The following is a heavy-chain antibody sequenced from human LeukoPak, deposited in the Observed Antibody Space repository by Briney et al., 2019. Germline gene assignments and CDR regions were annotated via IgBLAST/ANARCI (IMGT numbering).Heavy chain of an antibody. D-gene: IGHD3-10*01. J-gene: IGHJ6*02. CDR2: ISSSSSYI. CDR1: GFTFSSYS. CDR3: AKDGGFGEFQHGMDV. Sequence: GGSLRLSCAASGFTFSSYSMNWVRQAPGKGLEWVSSISSSSSYIYYADSVKGRFTISRDNAKNSLYLQMNSLRAEDTALYYCAKDGGFGEFQHGMDVWGQGTTVTVSS. V-gene: IGHV3-21*04.